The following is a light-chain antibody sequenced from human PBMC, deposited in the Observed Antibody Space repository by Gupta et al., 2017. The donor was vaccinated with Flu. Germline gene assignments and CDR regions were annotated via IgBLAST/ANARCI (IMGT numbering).Light chain of an antibody. CDR1: RGISSY. J-gene: IGKJ1*01. V-gene: IGKV1-9*01. Sequence: GDRVITTCRGRRGISSYLAWYQQKPGKAPKLLLYAASTMESGVPARFSGSGSGTEFTLTISSLQPEDFATYYCQQLNSYPFTFGQGTKVEIK. CDR3: QQLNSYPFT. CDR2: AAS.